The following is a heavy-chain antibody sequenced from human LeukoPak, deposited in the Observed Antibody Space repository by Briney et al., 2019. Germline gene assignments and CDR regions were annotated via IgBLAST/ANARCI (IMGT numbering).Heavy chain of an antibody. Sequence: GGSLRLSCAVSGFTFSSYWMHWVRQAPGKGLVWVSGINSDGSSTSYADSVKGRFTISRDNAKNTLYLQMNSLRAEDTAVYYCVREWAVAGTEFDYWGQGTLVTVSS. CDR3: VREWAVAGTEFDY. D-gene: IGHD6-19*01. V-gene: IGHV3-74*01. CDR2: INSDGSST. J-gene: IGHJ4*02. CDR1: GFTFSSYW.